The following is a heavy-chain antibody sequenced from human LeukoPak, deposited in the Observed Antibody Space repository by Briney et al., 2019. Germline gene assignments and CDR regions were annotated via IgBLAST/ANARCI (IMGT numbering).Heavy chain of an antibody. D-gene: IGHD6-19*01. V-gene: IGHV3-23*01. CDR2: TSESGDST. Sequence: GGSLRLSCTSSGFTFSTYAMTWVRQAPGKGLERVSTTSESGDSTYYADPVKGRFTISRDNSKNTLYLQMNSLRAEDTALYYCAKGAWCDYWGQGILVTVSS. J-gene: IGHJ4*02. CDR1: GFTFSTYA. CDR3: AKGAWCDY.